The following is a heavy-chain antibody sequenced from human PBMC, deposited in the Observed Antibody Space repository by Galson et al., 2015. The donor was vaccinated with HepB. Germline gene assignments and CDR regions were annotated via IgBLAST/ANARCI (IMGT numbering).Heavy chain of an antibody. J-gene: IGHJ5*02. Sequence: SVKVSCKASGYIFNNYPMNWVRQAPGQGLEWMGWINTNTGNPTYAQGFTGRFVFSLDTSVSTAYLQISSLKADDTAVYYCARTPYYGSGTYNNAWFDPWGQGTLVTVSS. CDR1: GYIFNNYP. V-gene: IGHV7-4-1*02. CDR2: INTNTGNP. D-gene: IGHD3-10*01. CDR3: ARTPYYGSGTYNNAWFDP.